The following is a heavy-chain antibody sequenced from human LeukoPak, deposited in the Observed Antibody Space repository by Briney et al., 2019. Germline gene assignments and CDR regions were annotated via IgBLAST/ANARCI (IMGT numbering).Heavy chain of an antibody. CDR1: GYTFTSYD. Sequence: ASVKVSCKASGYTFTSYDITWVRQAPGQGLEWMGIINPSGGSTSYTEKFQGRVTMTRDTSTSTVSMELSSLRSEDTAVYYCARGNGVCPTYWGQGTLVTVSS. CDR3: ARGNGVCPTY. V-gene: IGHV1-46*01. D-gene: IGHD2-8*01. J-gene: IGHJ4*02. CDR2: INPSGGST.